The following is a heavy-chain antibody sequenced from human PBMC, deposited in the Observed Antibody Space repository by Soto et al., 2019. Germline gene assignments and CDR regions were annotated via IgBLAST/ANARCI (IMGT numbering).Heavy chain of an antibody. CDR2: IYYSGST. CDR1: GGSISSYY. Sequence: SETLSLTCTVSGGSISSYYWSWIRQPPGKGLEWIGYIYYSGSTNYNPSLKSRVTISVDTSKNQFSLKLSSVTAADTAVYYCARDPWGLGQDNWFDPWGQGTLVTVSS. V-gene: IGHV4-59*01. D-gene: IGHD3-16*01. J-gene: IGHJ5*02. CDR3: ARDPWGLGQDNWFDP.